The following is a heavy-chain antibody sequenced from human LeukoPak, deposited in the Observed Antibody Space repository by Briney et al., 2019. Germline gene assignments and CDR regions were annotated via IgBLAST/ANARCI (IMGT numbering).Heavy chain of an antibody. CDR3: AMAEGYCSSTSCSTADAFDI. J-gene: IGHJ3*02. Sequence: SVKVSCKASGGTFSSYAISWVRQAPGQGLEWMGGIIHIFGTANYAQKFQGRVTITADESTSTAYMELSSLRSEDTAVYYCAMAEGYCSSTSCSTADAFDIWGQGTMVTVSS. D-gene: IGHD2-2*02. V-gene: IGHV1-69*13. CDR2: IIHIFGTA. CDR1: GGTFSSYA.